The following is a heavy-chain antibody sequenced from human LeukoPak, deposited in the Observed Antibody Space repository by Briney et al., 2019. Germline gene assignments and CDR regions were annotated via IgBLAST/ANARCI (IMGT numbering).Heavy chain of an antibody. V-gene: IGHV3-9*01. Sequence: GGSLRLSCVASGFIFDDYAMHWVRQAPGKGLEWVSGISWNSGSIGYADSVKGRFIISRDNSKNSLYLQMNSLRTEDTALYYCAKDKVRGGAAYFDYWGQGTLVTVSS. D-gene: IGHD1-26*01. CDR1: GFIFDDYA. CDR3: AKDKVRGGAAYFDY. J-gene: IGHJ4*02. CDR2: ISWNSGSI.